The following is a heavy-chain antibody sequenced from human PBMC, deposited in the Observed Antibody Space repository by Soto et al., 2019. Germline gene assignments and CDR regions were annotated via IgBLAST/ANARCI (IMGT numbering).Heavy chain of an antibody. Sequence: LGESLKISCQGSGYIFTKHWIAWVRQKPGKGLEWIGIIDPVDSDDRYSPSFEGQVTISVDKSNNTAFLRWDKLKTSDTATYFCPRRDLAPSGHYYPNNWFDSWGQGTQVIVSS. D-gene: IGHD3-22*01. CDR3: PRRDLAPSGHYYPNNWFDS. V-gene: IGHV5-51*01. CDR1: GYIFTKHW. J-gene: IGHJ5*01. CDR2: IDPVDSDD.